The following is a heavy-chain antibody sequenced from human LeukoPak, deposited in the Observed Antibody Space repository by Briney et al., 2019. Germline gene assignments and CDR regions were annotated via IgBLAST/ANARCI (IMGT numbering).Heavy chain of an antibody. Sequence: GGSLRLSCAASGFSFSSYSMNWVRQAPGKGLEWVSSISSSSSYIYYADSVKGRFTISRDNAKNSLYLQINNLRAEDTAMYYCARDNNGNWFDPWGQGTLVTVSS. CDR2: ISSSSSYI. V-gene: IGHV3-21*01. D-gene: IGHD1-14*01. CDR3: ARDNNGNWFDP. CDR1: GFSFSSYS. J-gene: IGHJ5*02.